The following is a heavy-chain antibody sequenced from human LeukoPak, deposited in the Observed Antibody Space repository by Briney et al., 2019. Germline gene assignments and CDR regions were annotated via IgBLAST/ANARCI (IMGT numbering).Heavy chain of an antibody. Sequence: SGGSLRLSCAASGFTVSSNYMTWVRQAPGKGLEWVSVIYTGGSTHYADSVKGRFTISRDISKNTLYLQMNNLRAEDTAVYYCARVNRYYGSGTYYHDAFDVWGRGTMVTVSS. CDR3: ARVNRYYGSGTYYHDAFDV. D-gene: IGHD3-10*01. J-gene: IGHJ3*01. CDR1: GFTVSSNY. V-gene: IGHV3-66*01. CDR2: IYTGGST.